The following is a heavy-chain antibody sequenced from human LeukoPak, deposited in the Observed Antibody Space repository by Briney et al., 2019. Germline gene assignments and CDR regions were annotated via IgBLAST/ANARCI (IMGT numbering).Heavy chain of an antibody. Sequence: SDTLSLTCTVSGGSISSGSYYWGWIRQPPGKGLEWIGGIYYSGSTYYKSSLKSRVTISVDTSKNQFSRKQSSVTAADTAVYYCARHYFDTSGQSYYFDYWGQGTLVTVSS. V-gene: IGHV4-39*01. CDR2: IYYSGST. CDR1: GGSISSGSYY. J-gene: IGHJ4*02. D-gene: IGHD3-22*01. CDR3: ARHYFDTSGQSYYFDY.